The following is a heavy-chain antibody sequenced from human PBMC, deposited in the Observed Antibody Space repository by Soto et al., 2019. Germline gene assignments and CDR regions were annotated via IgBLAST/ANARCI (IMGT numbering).Heavy chain of an antibody. J-gene: IGHJ4*02. Sequence: QVQLVESGGGVVQPGRSLRLSCAASGFTFSSYGMHWVRQAPGKGLEWVAVIWYDGSNKYYADSVKGRFTISRDNSKTTLYLQMNSLRAEDTAVYYAARDAGSECDGYWGQGTLFTVSS. CDR1: GFTFSSYG. V-gene: IGHV3-33*01. CDR3: ARDAGSECDGY. CDR2: IWYDGSNK. D-gene: IGHD3-10*01.